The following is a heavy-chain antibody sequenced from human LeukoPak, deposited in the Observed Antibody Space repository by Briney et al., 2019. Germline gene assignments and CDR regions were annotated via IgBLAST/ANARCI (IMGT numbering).Heavy chain of an antibody. CDR1: GYSFTNYW. V-gene: IGHV5-51*01. D-gene: IGHD2-2*01. Sequence: GESLKISCKGSGYSFTNYWIGWVRQMPGKGLEWMGIIYPGDSDTRYSPSFQGQVTISADKSMSTAYLQWSSLKASDTAMYYCARGRTVVPATTNWFDPWGQGTLVTVSS. CDR2: IYPGDSDT. CDR3: ARGRTVVPATTNWFDP. J-gene: IGHJ5*02.